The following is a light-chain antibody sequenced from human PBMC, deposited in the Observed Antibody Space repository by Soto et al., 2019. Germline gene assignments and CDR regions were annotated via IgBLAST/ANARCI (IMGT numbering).Light chain of an antibody. V-gene: IGLV2-14*01. J-gene: IGLJ1*01. CDR2: EIT. CDR3: KSYRNNRILV. CDR1: SSDVGGHNY. Sequence: QSVLTQPASVSGSPGQSITISCTGTSSDVGGHNYVSWYQQHPGKAPKLLIYEITNRPSGVSHRFSGSRSGNTASLTISGLQAEDEADYYCKSYRNNRILVFGNGTKVTVL.